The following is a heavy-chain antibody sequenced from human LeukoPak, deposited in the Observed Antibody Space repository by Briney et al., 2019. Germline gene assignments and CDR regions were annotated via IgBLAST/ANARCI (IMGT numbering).Heavy chain of an antibody. J-gene: IGHJ5*02. Sequence: GESLKISFKGSGFTFTSYGIGWVRQMPGKGLKYIGIIYPANSDTRYGPSFEGQVTMSADTSISTAYLQWSSLAASDTALYYCATYLVGPNGDFETWGQGTLVTVSS. CDR2: IYPANSDT. CDR3: ATYLVGPNGDFET. D-gene: IGHD1-26*01. CDR1: GFTFTSYG. V-gene: IGHV5-51*01.